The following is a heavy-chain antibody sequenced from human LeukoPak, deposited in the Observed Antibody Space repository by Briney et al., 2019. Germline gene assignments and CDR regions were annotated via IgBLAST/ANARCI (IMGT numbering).Heavy chain of an antibody. Sequence: GSLRLSCAAPGFTFSSYGMRWVRQAPGKGLEWVAVIWYDGSNKYYADSVKGRFTISRDNSKNTLYLQMNSLRAEDTAVYYCAKVGSSGWTGDYFDYWGQGTLVTVSS. J-gene: IGHJ4*02. CDR3: AKVGSSGWTGDYFDY. CDR1: GFTFSSYG. D-gene: IGHD6-19*01. CDR2: IWYDGSNK. V-gene: IGHV3-33*06.